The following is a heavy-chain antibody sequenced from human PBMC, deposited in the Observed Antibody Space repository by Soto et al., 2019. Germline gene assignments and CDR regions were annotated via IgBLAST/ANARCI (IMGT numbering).Heavy chain of an antibody. CDR2: IYPSDSYT. CDR1: GYIFTSFY. CDR3: ASLYYYDSSGYYEDY. V-gene: IGHV5-10-1*01. J-gene: IGHJ4*02. Sequence: PGESLKISCKGSGYIFTSFYIGWVRQMPGRGLEWMGIIYPSDSYTNYSPSFQGHVTISADKSISTAYLQWSSLKASDTAMYYCASLYYYDSSGYYEDYWGQGTLVTVSS. D-gene: IGHD3-22*01.